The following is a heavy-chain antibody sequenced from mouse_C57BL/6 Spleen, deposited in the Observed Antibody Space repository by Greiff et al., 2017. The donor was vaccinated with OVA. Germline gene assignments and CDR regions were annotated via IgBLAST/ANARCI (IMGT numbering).Heavy chain of an antibody. CDR1: GYAFSSYW. J-gene: IGHJ4*01. V-gene: IGHV1-80*01. Sequence: QVHVKQSGAELVKPGASVKISCKASGYAFSSYWMNWVKQRPGKGLEWIGQIYPGDGDTNYNGKFKGKATLTADKSSSTAYMQLSSLTSEDSAVYFCARGGGSGYDYAMDYWGQGTSVTVSS. CDR2: IYPGDGDT. CDR3: ARGGGSGYDYAMDY. D-gene: IGHD3-2*02.